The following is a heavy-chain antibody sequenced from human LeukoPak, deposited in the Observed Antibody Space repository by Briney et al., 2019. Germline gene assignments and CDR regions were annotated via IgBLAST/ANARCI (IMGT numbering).Heavy chain of an antibody. CDR2: ISGGGATT. V-gene: IGHV3-23*01. J-gene: IGHJ6*02. CDR3: AAAYFGVDQFYYGMDV. Sequence: GGSLRLSCAASGFTFSSYAMSWVRQAPGKGLEWVSAISGGGATTDYADSVKGRFTISRDNSKDTLYLQMNSLRAEDTAVYYCAAAYFGVDQFYYGMDVWGQGTTVTVSS. D-gene: IGHD3-3*01. CDR1: GFTFSSYA.